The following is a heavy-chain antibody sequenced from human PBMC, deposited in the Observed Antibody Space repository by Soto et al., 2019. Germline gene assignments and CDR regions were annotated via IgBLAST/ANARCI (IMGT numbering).Heavy chain of an antibody. Sequence: SETLSLTCTVSGGSISSGGYYWSWIRQHPGKGLEWIGYIYYSGSTYYNPSLKSRVTISVDTSKNQLSLKLTSVTAADTAVYYCARSYRSSGYYPYFDYWGQGALVTVSS. CDR1: GGSISSGGYY. CDR3: ARSYRSSGYYPYFDY. J-gene: IGHJ4*02. CDR2: IYYSGST. V-gene: IGHV4-31*03. D-gene: IGHD3-22*01.